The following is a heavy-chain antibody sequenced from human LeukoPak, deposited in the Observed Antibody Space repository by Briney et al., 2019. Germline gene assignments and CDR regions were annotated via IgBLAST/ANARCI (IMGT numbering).Heavy chain of an antibody. CDR2: IYNSGAT. CDR1: GGSISSSAYY. D-gene: IGHD3/OR15-3a*01. Sequence: SETLSLTCTVSGGSISSSAYYWGWIRQPPGKGPECIGNIYNSGATYYNASLKSQVSISIDTSKNQFSLKLTSVTAADTAVYYCARQTGSGLFILPGGQGTLVTVSS. J-gene: IGHJ4*02. CDR3: ARQTGSGLFILP. V-gene: IGHV4-39*01.